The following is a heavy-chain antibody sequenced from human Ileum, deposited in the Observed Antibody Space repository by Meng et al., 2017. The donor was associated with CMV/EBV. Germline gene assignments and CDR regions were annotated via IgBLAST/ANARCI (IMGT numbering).Heavy chain of an antibody. CDR1: SASISPYY. J-gene: IGHJ4*02. CDR3: ARGQTVRGFEY. CDR2: LYTGGPT. V-gene: IGHV4-4*07. Sequence: QAALRESGPGLVKPSETLSRTCTVSSASISPYYWNGIRQPAGKGLEWIGRLYTGGPTDYNPSLKSRVTMSVDTSKNQFFLNLSSVTAADTAVYYCARGQTVRGFEYWGLGILVTVSS. D-gene: IGHD3-10*01.